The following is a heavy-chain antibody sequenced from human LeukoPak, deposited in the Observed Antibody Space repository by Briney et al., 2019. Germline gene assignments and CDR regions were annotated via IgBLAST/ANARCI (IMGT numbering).Heavy chain of an antibody. J-gene: IGHJ4*02. CDR2: IYYSGST. Sequence: SETLSLTCTVSGGSISSSSYYWGWIRQPPGKGLEWIGSIYYSGSTYYNPSLKSRVTISVDTSKNQFSLKLSSVTAADTAVYYCARHRMIVVVTPPDYWGQGTLVTVSS. D-gene: IGHD3-22*01. CDR3: ARHRMIVVVTPPDY. CDR1: GGSISSSSYY. V-gene: IGHV4-39*01.